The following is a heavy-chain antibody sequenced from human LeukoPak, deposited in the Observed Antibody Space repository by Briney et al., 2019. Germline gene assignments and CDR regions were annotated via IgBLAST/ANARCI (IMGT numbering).Heavy chain of an antibody. D-gene: IGHD2-15*01. CDR3: AKLDIVVVVAARDFDY. Sequence: GGSLRLSCAASGFTFSSHGMHWVRQAPGKGLEWVAFIRYDGSNKYYADSVKGRFTISRDNSKNTLYLQMNSLRAEDTAVYYCAKLDIVVVVAARDFDYWGQGTLVTVSS. J-gene: IGHJ4*02. V-gene: IGHV3-30*02. CDR1: GFTFSSHG. CDR2: IRYDGSNK.